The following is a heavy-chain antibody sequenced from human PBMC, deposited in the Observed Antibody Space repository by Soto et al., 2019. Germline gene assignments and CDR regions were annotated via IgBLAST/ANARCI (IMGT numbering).Heavy chain of an antibody. J-gene: IGHJ4*02. V-gene: IGHV3-48*02. Sequence: EVRLVESGGDLVQPGGSLRLSCAASGFTLSNYNMNWVRQAPGKGLEWVSFISVSGGATYYTVSVKGRFTISRDIATNSLFLQMNRLRDEDTAVYYCARSRWDLTRRALDYWGQGTLVTVSS. CDR1: GFTLSNYN. CDR3: ARSRWDLTRRALDY. CDR2: ISVSGGAT. D-gene: IGHD1-26*01.